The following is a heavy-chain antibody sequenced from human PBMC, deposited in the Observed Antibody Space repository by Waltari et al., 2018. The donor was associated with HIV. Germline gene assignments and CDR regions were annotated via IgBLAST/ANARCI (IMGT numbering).Heavy chain of an antibody. CDR3: TRVGFGSGTYYFPGGY. V-gene: IGHV1-2*02. Sequence: QVQLVQSGAEVKSPGDSVKVSCTASGYTFTGYYIPWVRQAPGQGLEWMGWINPNSGDTNYAQKCQGRVIMTRDTSINTVYMELSRLTSDDTAVYYCTRVGFGSGTYYFPGGYWGQGTLVTVSS. CDR1: GYTFTGYY. D-gene: IGHD3-10*01. CDR2: INPNSGDT. J-gene: IGHJ4*02.